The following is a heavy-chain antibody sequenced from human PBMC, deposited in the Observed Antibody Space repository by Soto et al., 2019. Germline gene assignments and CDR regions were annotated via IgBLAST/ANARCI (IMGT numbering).Heavy chain of an antibody. CDR3: ATQTYYYDSSGYPPLDY. Sequence: EVQLVESGGGLVQPGGSLRLSCAASGFTFSSYWMSWVRQAPGKGLEWVANIKQDGSEKYYVDSVKGRFTISRDNAKNSLYLQMNSLRAEDTAVYYCATQTYYYDSSGYPPLDYWGQGTLVTVSS. CDR2: IKQDGSEK. CDR1: GFTFSSYW. D-gene: IGHD3-22*01. J-gene: IGHJ4*02. V-gene: IGHV3-7*01.